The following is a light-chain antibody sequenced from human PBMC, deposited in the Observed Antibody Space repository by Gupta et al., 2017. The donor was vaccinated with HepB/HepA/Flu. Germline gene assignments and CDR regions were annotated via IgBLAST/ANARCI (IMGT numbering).Light chain of an antibody. Sequence: QSALTQPASVSGSLGQSITISCSGSSSDIRNYTLVSWYQQHPGKAPKLMIYEVTKRPSAVSNRFSGFKSGNTASLTSSGLRAEDEDDYYCCSYAGSSTVVFGGGTKLTVL. J-gene: IGLJ2*01. V-gene: IGLV2-23*02. CDR2: EVT. CDR3: CSYAGSSTVV. CDR1: SSDIRNYTL.